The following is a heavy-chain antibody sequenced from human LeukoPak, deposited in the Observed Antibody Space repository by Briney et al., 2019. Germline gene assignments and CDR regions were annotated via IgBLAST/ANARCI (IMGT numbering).Heavy chain of an antibody. J-gene: IGHJ4*02. CDR1: GGSISSGGYS. V-gene: IGHV4-30-2*01. CDR2: IYHSGST. CDR3: ARASTVTPFY. D-gene: IGHD4-17*01. Sequence: SETLSLTCAVSGGSISSGGYSWSWIRQPPGKGPGWIGYIYHSGSTYYNPSLKSRVTISVDRSKNQFSLKLSSVTAADTAVYYCARASTVTPFYWGQGTLVTVSS.